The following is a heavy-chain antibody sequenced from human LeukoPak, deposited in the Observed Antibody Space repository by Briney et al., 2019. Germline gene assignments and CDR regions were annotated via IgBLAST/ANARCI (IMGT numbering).Heavy chain of an antibody. CDR2: IYYSGST. CDR3: ARGDYDFWSGYYTPNYYYYYMDV. CDR1: GGSISSYY. J-gene: IGHJ6*03. D-gene: IGHD3-3*01. Sequence: KPSETLSLTCAVSGGSISSYYWSWIRQPPGKGLEWIGYIYYSGSTNYNPSLKSRVTISVDTSKNQFSLKLSSVTAADTAVYYCARGDYDFWSGYYTPNYYYYYMDVWGKGTTVTVSS. V-gene: IGHV4-59*01.